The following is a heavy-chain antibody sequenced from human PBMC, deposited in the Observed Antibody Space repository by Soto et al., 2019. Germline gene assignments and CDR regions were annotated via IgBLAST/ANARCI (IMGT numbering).Heavy chain of an antibody. J-gene: IGHJ5*02. Sequence: ASVKVSCKASGYTFTALYMNWVRQAPGQGLEWMGWVNPNTGLTKLAQKFQGRVTMTRDTSISTAYMELTRLTSDDTAVYYCTTLRLDPWGQGTLVTVSS. V-gene: IGHV1-2*02. CDR2: VNPNTGLT. CDR3: TTLRLDP. D-gene: IGHD2-21*02. CDR1: GYTFTALY.